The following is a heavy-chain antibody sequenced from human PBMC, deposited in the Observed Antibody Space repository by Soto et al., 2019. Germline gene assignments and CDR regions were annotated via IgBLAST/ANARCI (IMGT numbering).Heavy chain of an antibody. V-gene: IGHV3-74*03. D-gene: IGHD3-10*01. CDR1: GFIFSGYW. CDR2: INSDGSST. J-gene: IGHJ4*02. Sequence: EVQLVESGGGLVQPGGSLRLSCAASGFIFSGYWMHWVRRAPGKGLVCVSRINSDGSSTTYADSVKGRFTISRDNAKNTMYLQMNSLRAEDTAVYYCARLLGGSGSFIYYRGQGTLVTVSS. CDR3: ARLLGGSGSFIYY.